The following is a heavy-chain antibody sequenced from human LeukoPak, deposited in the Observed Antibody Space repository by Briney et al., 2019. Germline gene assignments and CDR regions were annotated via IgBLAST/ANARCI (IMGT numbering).Heavy chain of an antibody. D-gene: IGHD1-26*01. J-gene: IGHJ5*02. CDR2: ISGSGGST. V-gene: IGHV3-23*01. CDR1: GFTFSSYA. CDR3: AKAWLAARTYNNWFDP. Sequence: GGSLRLSCAASGFTFSSYAMSWVRQAPGKGLEWVSAISGSGGSTYYADSVKGRFTISRDNSKNTLYLQMNSLRAEDTAVYYCAKAWLAARTYNNWFDPWGQGTLVTVSS.